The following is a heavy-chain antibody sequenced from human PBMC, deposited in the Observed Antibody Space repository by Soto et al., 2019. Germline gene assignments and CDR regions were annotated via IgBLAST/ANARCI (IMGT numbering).Heavy chain of an antibody. CDR2: INTSRGTA. D-gene: IGHD3-10*01. CDR1: GYTFTRYH. V-gene: IGHV1-46*01. J-gene: IGHJ6*02. Sequence: QVQLLQSGAEVKKPGASVKVSCKASGYTFTRYHVHWVRQAPGQGLEWMEVINTSRGTAAYAQEFMGRASLTTNTSTDTVYMELNSLTSQDTAVYYCARDSSYYSGSGSFSTYHFFGMDIWAQGTTVTVS. CDR3: ARDSSYYSGSGSFSTYHFFGMDI.